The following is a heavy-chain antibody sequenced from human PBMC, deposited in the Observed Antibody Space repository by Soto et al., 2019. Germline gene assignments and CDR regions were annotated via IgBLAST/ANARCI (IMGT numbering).Heavy chain of an antibody. CDR3: ARARSVTTFIQNDLFDY. D-gene: IGHD4-17*01. J-gene: IGHJ4*02. Sequence: QVQLVQSGAEVKKPGASVKVSCKASGYTFTNYVIHWVRQAPGQSLEWMGWINAGNGNTEFSQNFQGRVTITRDTSXTXXYMELSSLRSEDTAVYYCARARSVTTFIQNDLFDYWGQGTLVTVSS. V-gene: IGHV1-3*01. CDR1: GYTFTNYV. CDR2: INAGNGNT.